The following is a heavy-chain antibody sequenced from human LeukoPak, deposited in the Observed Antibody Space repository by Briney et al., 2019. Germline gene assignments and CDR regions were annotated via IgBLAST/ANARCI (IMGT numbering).Heavy chain of an antibody. CDR2: INAGNGNT. V-gene: IGHV1-3*01. Sequence: ASVKVSCKASGYTFTSYAMHWVRQAPGQRLEWMGWINAGNGNTKYSQKFQGRVTITRDTSASTAYMELSSLRSDDTAVYYCARDLGLSYYYGSSGYYFGLDYWGQGTLVTVSS. CDR1: GYTFTSYA. CDR3: ARDLGLSYYYGSSGYYFGLDY. D-gene: IGHD3-22*01. J-gene: IGHJ4*02.